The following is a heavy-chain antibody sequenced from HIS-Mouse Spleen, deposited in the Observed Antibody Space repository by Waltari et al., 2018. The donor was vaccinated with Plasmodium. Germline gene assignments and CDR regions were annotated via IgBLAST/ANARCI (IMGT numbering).Heavy chain of an antibody. J-gene: IGHJ4*02. CDR3: AKEVLGYYDFWSRPDY. V-gene: IGHV3-30*18. CDR2: ISYDGSNK. CDR1: GFTFSSYG. D-gene: IGHD3-3*01. Sequence: QVQLVESGGGVVQPGRSLRLSCAASGFTFSSYGMHGVRQAPGKGLEWVAVISYDGSNKYYADSVKGRVTISRDNSKNTLYLQMNSLRAEDTAVYYCAKEVLGYYDFWSRPDYWGQGTLVTVSS.